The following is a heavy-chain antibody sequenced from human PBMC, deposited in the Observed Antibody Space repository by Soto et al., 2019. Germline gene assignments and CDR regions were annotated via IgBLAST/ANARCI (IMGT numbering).Heavy chain of an antibody. CDR1: GFTVISNY. D-gene: IGHD6-6*01. CDR2: IYSGGTT. Sequence: EVQLVETGGGLIQPGGFRRLSGEVTGFTVISNYRSGVRRAQGRGLEWVSVIYSGGTTYSADSVKGRFTISRDDSKNTLYLQMNSLRAEDTAVYYCARAWWSSSRWFDPWGQGTLVTVSS. V-gene: IGHV3-53*02. CDR3: ARAWWSSSRWFDP. J-gene: IGHJ5*02.